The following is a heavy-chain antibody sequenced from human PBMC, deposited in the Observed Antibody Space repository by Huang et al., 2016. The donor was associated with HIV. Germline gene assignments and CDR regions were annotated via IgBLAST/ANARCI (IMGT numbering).Heavy chain of an antibody. Sequence: LEWVGFIRSKASGGTTEYAASVKGRFTISRDDSKSIAYLQMNSRKIEDTAVYYCTRENYDFWSGYYKYYFDYWGQGTLVTVSS. CDR3: TRENYDFWSGYYKYYFDY. J-gene: IGHJ4*02. CDR2: IRSKASGGTT. V-gene: IGHV3-49*02. D-gene: IGHD3-3*01.